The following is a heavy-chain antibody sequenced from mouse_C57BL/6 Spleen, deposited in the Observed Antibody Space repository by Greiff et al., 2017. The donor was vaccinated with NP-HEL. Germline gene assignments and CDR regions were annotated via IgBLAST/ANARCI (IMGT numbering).Heavy chain of an antibody. D-gene: IGHD1-1*01. CDR3: TATVVATRYFDV. CDR1: GFTFSDYG. V-gene: IGHV5-17*01. Sequence: EVMLVESGGGLVKPGGSLKLSCAASGFTFSDYGMHWVRQAPEKGLEWVAYISSGSSNIYYADTVKGRFTISRDNAKNTLFLQMTSLRSEDTAMYYCTATVVATRYFDVWGTGTTVTVSS. J-gene: IGHJ1*03. CDR2: ISSGSSNI.